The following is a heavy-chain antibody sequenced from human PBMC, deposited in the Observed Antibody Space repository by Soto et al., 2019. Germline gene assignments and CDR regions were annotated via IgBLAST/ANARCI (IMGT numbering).Heavy chain of an antibody. CDR1: GGTFSSYA. Sequence: SVKVSCKASGGTFSSYAISWVRQSPGQGLEWMGGIIPIFGTANYAQKFQGRVTITADESTSTAYMELSSLRSEDTAVYYCARATSGWLGVVWFDPWGQGTLVTVSS. CDR3: ARATSGWLGVVWFDP. V-gene: IGHV1-69*13. J-gene: IGHJ5*02. CDR2: IIPIFGTA. D-gene: IGHD6-19*01.